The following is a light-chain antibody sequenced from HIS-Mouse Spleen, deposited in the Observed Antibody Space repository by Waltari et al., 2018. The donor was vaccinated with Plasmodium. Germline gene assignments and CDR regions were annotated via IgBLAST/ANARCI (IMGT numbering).Light chain of an antibody. Sequence: DIVLTHSPATLSFSPGERAPLSCSPSQSVSSYLAWYQQKPVQAPRLLIYDATSWATGIPARFSGSGSATDFTLTSSSLAPEDFAVYCCQQRSNWPFTFGPGTKVDIK. J-gene: IGKJ3*01. CDR2: DAT. CDR3: QQRSNWPFT. V-gene: IGKV3-11*01. CDR1: QSVSSY.